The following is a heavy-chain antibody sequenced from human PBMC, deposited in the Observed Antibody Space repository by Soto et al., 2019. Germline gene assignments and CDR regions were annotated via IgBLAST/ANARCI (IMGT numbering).Heavy chain of an antibody. D-gene: IGHD2-2*01. CDR3: GFATWSAETFEI. J-gene: IGHJ3*02. Sequence: QVHLVQSGAEVKKPGSSVKVSCKASGGTFNTYTLIWVRQAPGQGLEWMGRIIPFLSIANSAQKFQDRATITADKSTSTAYMDLTSLRSDDPAVYYCGFATWSAETFEIWGQGTMVTVSS. CDR2: IIPFLSIA. CDR1: GGTFNTYT. V-gene: IGHV1-69*02.